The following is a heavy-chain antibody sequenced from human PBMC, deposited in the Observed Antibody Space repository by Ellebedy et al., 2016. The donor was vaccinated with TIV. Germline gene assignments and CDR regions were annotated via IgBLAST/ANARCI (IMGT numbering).Heavy chain of an antibody. V-gene: IGHV3-23*01. J-gene: IGHJ1*01. Sequence: GESLKISXEASGFTFSDYWMSWVRQAPGKGLHWVSSISFSGGYTSYADSVKGRFTISRDNSKNTLHLQMNSLRADDTAIYYCAKDQGSTVVSKGRDFWGQGTLVTVSP. CDR3: AKDQGSTVVSKGRDF. CDR2: ISFSGGYT. D-gene: IGHD4-23*01. CDR1: GFTFSDYW.